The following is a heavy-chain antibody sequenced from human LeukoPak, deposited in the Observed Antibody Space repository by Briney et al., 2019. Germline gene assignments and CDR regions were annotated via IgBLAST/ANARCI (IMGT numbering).Heavy chain of an antibody. V-gene: IGHV5-51*01. CDR2: IYPGDSDT. CDR1: GYSFTSYW. J-gene: IGHJ6*02. D-gene: IGHD2-21*02. Sequence: GESLKISCKGSGYSFTSYWIGWVRQMPGKGLEWMGIIYPGDSDTRYSPSFQGQVTISADKSISTAYLQWSSLKASDTAMYYCARHALRDGDCESMDVWGQGTTVTVSS. CDR3: ARHALRDGDCESMDV.